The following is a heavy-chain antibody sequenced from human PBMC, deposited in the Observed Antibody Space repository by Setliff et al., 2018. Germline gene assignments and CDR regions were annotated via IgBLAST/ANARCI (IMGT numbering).Heavy chain of an antibody. CDR2: ISRGATSI. V-gene: IGHV3-11*01. CDR3: ARSSGWYDY. D-gene: IGHD6-19*01. J-gene: IGHJ4*02. Sequence: GGSLRLSCAASGFTFSDYYMSWIRQTPGKGLEWVAYISRGATSIYYADSVKGRFTISRDNSKNSVYLQMNSLRAEDTAVYYCARSSGWYDYWGQGTLVTVSS. CDR1: GFTFSDYY.